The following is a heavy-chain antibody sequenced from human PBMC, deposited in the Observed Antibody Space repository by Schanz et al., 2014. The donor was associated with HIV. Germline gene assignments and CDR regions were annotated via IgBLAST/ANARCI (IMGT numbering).Heavy chain of an antibody. Sequence: QVQLQQWGAELLKPSETLSLTCAVYGSSVTYFYWSWIRQSPGKGLEWIGEINHSGSTNYNPSLSSRVTISVNASKRQFSLNLSSVTAADTAVYYCAREGTKRFFDWSTRDCFDPWGQGTLVTVSS. CDR3: AREGTKRFFDWSTRDCFDP. CDR1: GSSVTYFY. V-gene: IGHV4-34*02. D-gene: IGHD3-9*01. CDR2: INHSGST. J-gene: IGHJ5*02.